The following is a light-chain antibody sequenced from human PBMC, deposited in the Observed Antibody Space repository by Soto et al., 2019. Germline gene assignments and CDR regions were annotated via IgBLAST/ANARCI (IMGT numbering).Light chain of an antibody. CDR1: QSVSSN. CDR3: QQYNNWPRT. CDR2: GAY. Sequence: EIVLTQSPGTLSFSPGERVTLSCRASQSVSSNHLAWYQQKPGQAPRLLIYGAYRRATGIPDRFSGSGSGTEFTLTISSLQSEDFAVYYWQQYNNWPRTFGQGTKVDIK. V-gene: IGKV3D-15*01. J-gene: IGKJ1*01.